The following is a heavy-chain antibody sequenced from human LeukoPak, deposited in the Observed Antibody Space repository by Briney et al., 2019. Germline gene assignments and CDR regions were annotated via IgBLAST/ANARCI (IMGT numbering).Heavy chain of an antibody. D-gene: IGHD3-22*01. CDR3: ASYYDSSGYNDAFDV. V-gene: IGHV3-30-3*01. CDR2: ISYDGSNK. CDR1: GFTFSSYA. J-gene: IGHJ3*01. Sequence: PGGSLRLSCAASGFTFSSYAMHWVRQAPGKGLEWVAVISYDGSNKYYADSVKGRFTVSRDNAKNSLYLQMNSLRAEDTAVYYCASYYDSSGYNDAFDVWGQGTMVTVSS.